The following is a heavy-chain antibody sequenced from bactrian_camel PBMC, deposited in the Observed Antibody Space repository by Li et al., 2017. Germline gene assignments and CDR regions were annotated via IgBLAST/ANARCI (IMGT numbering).Heavy chain of an antibody. CDR3: AADPTLRPATWALQDRGYQY. CDR2: ILGADGKT. Sequence: HVQLVESGGGSVQAGGSLRLSCAISGDTYRRNCMGWIRQAPGQEREKIAILGADGKTGYADSVKGRFTIFKDRADNTLHLQMINLKPEDTAMYYCAADPTLRPATWALQDRGYQYWGQGTQVTVS. CDR1: GDTYRRNC. D-gene: IGHD3*01. V-gene: IGHV3S1*01. J-gene: IGHJ4*01.